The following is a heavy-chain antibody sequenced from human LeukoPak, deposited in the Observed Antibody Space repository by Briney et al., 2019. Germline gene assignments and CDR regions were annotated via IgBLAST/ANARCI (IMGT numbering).Heavy chain of an antibody. D-gene: IGHD3-22*01. Sequence: GGSLRLSCAASGFTFDDYAMHWVRQAPGKGLEWVSGISWNSGSIGYADSVKGRFTISRDNAKNSLYLQMNSLRAEDTALYYCAKDIGYDSSGYYVYWGQGTLVTVSS. CDR3: AKDIGYDSSGYYVY. J-gene: IGHJ4*02. CDR2: ISWNSGSI. V-gene: IGHV3-9*01. CDR1: GFTFDDYA.